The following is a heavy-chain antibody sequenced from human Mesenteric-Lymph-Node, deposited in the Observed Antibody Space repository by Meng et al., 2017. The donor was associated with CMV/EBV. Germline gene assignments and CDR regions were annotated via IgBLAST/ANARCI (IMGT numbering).Heavy chain of an antibody. CDR3: ARGSSYDILTGYFDY. Sequence: QGGEGLFEPSATLSVTCAVYGGSFSGYYWNWIRQSPEKGLEWIGEINHSGSTTYNPSFTSRIIISVDTSTNQISLNMSSVTAADTAVYYCARGSSYDILTGYFDYWGQGALVTVSS. D-gene: IGHD3-9*01. CDR2: INHSGST. CDR1: GGSFSGYY. J-gene: IGHJ4*02. V-gene: IGHV4-34*01.